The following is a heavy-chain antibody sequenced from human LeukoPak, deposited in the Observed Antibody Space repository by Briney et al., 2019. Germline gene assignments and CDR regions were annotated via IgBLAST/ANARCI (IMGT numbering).Heavy chain of an antibody. J-gene: IGHJ4*02. CDR2: ISSNGGST. D-gene: IGHD4-17*01. CDR1: GFTFSSYA. CDR3: VKGGNGDLYYFDY. V-gene: IGHV3-64D*06. Sequence: GGSLRLSCSASGFTFSSYAMHWVRQAPGKGLEYVSAISSNGGSTYYADSVKGRFTISRDNSKNTLYLQMSSLRAEDTAVYYRVKGGNGDLYYFDYWGQGTLVTVSS.